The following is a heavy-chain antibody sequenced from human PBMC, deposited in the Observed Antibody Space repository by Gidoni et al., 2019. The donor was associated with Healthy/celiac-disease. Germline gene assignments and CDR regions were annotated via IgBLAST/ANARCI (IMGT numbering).Heavy chain of an antibody. CDR3: ARFVVTRGRYSRGYYFDY. J-gene: IGHJ4*02. V-gene: IGHV1-8*01. Sequence: QVQLVQSGAEVKKPGASVKVSCKASGYTFTSYDINWVRQATGQGLEWMGWMNPNSGNTGYAQKFQGRVTMTRNTSISTAYMELSSLRSEDTAVYYCARFVVTRGRYSRGYYFDYWGQGTLVTVSS. D-gene: IGHD6-13*01. CDR1: GYTFTSYD. CDR2: MNPNSGNT.